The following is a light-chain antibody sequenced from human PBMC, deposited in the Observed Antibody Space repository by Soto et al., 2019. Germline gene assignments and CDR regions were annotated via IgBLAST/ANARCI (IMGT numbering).Light chain of an antibody. CDR3: QEFNSY. J-gene: IGKJ2*01. Sequence: DIQMTQSPSTLSASVGDRVTITCRASQSINSWLAWYQLRPGKAPKLLIYVASSLESGIPSRVSCGAHGTDYTLTISSVPPDDCATYYCQEFNSYFGHGTKVEIK. CDR2: VAS. CDR1: QSINSW. V-gene: IGKV1-5*01.